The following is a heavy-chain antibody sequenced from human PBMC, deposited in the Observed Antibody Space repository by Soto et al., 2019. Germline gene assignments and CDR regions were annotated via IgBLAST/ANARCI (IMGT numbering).Heavy chain of an antibody. Sequence: QITLNESGPTLVKPTQTLTLTCTFSGFSLSTRDVGVGWIRQPPGEALEWLGVVYWDDSKTYSPSLESRLTITKDTSKNQVVLRMTKMDPVDPANYYCAPCRGGVASFWGQGTLVTVSS. D-gene: IGHD2-2*01. CDR3: APCRGGVASF. CDR1: GFSLSTRDVG. J-gene: IGHJ4*02. CDR2: VYWDDSK. V-gene: IGHV2-5*02.